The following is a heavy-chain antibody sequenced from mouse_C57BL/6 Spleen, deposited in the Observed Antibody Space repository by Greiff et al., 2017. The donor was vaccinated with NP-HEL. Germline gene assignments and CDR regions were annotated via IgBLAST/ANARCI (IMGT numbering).Heavy chain of an antibody. V-gene: IGHV14-2*01. CDR1: GFNIKDYY. D-gene: IGHD1-1*01. CDR3: ARSSSLKDY. Sequence: EVQLQESGAELVKPGASVKLSCTASGFNIKDYYMHWVKQRTEQGLEWIGRIDPEDGETKYAPQFQGKATITADTSSNTAYLQLSSLTSEDTAVYYCARSSSLKDYWGQGTSVTVSS. J-gene: IGHJ4*01. CDR2: IDPEDGET.